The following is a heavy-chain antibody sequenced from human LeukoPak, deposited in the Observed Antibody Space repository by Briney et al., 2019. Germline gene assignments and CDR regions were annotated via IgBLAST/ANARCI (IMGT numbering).Heavy chain of an antibody. Sequence: PSETLSLTCAVYAGSFSGYYWSWIRQPPGKGLEWIGEINHSGSTNYNPSLKSRVTISVDTSKNQFSLKLSSVTAADTAVYYCARAPYGDYVGVYFDYWGQGTLVTVSS. J-gene: IGHJ4*02. V-gene: IGHV4-34*01. CDR1: AGSFSGYY. CDR2: INHSGST. D-gene: IGHD4-17*01. CDR3: ARAPYGDYVGVYFDY.